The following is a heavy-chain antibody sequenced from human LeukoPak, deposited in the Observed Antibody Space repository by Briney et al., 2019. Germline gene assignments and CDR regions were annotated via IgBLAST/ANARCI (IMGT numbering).Heavy chain of an antibody. V-gene: IGHV3-7*01. Sequence: PGRSLSLSCAASGFTFSSYWMSWVRQAPGKGPEWVANIKQDGSEKYYVDSVKGRFTISRDNAKNSLYLQMNSLRAEDTAVYYSARSYRGGFDYWGQGTLVTVSS. CDR3: ARSYRGGFDY. D-gene: IGHD3-10*01. CDR1: GFTFSSYW. CDR2: IKQDGSEK. J-gene: IGHJ4*02.